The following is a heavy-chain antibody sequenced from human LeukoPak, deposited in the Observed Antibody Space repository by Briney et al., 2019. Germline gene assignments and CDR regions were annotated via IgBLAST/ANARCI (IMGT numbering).Heavy chain of an antibody. J-gene: IGHJ3*02. CDR3: ASQTTIFGVVADAFDI. Sequence: GESLKISCKGSGYSFISYWIGWVRQMPGKGLEWMGIIYPGDSDTRYSPSFQGQVTISADKSISTAYLQWSSLKASDTAMYYCASQTTIFGVVADAFDIWGQGTMVTVSS. D-gene: IGHD3-3*01. V-gene: IGHV5-51*01. CDR2: IYPGDSDT. CDR1: GYSFISYW.